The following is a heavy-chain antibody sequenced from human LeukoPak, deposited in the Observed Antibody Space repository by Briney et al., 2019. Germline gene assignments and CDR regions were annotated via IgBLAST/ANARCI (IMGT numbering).Heavy chain of an antibody. V-gene: IGHV1-69*13. Sequence: SVKVSCKASGGTFSSYAISWVRQAPGQGLEWMGGIIPIFGTANYAQKFQGRVTITADESTGTAYMELSSLRSEDTAVYYCASPGPTQMATIHDAFDIWGQGTMVTVSS. J-gene: IGHJ3*02. CDR3: ASPGPTQMATIHDAFDI. CDR1: GGTFSSYA. CDR2: IIPIFGTA. D-gene: IGHD5-24*01.